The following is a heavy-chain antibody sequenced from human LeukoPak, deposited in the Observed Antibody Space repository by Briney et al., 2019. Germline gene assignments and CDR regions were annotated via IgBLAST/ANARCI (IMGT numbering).Heavy chain of an antibody. CDR2: INHSGST. J-gene: IGHJ5*02. CDR1: GGSFSGYY. Sequence: SETLSLTCAVYGGSFSGYYRSWLRQPPGKGLEWIGEINHSGSTNYNPSLKSRVTISVDTSKNQFSLKLSSVTAADTAVYYCARADILTGYYPGDWFDPWGQGTLVTVSS. CDR3: ARADILTGYYPGDWFDP. V-gene: IGHV4-34*01. D-gene: IGHD3-9*01.